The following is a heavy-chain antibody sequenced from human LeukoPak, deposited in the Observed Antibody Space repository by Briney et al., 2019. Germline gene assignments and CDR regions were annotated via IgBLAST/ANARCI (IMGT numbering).Heavy chain of an antibody. Sequence: GGSLRLSCGASGFTFRSSTMSWVRQAPGKGLEWVSAISRSDDNTYYADSVKGRFTIFRDSSENILYLYVSSLRAEDTAVYYCAREYSGSYGERYWYFDLWGRGTLVTVSS. CDR1: GFTFRSST. CDR3: AREYSGSYGERYWYFDL. D-gene: IGHD1-26*01. CDR2: ISRSDDNT. V-gene: IGHV3-23*01. J-gene: IGHJ2*01.